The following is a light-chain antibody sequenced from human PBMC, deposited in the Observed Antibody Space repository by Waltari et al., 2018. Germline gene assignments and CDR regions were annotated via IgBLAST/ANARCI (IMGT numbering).Light chain of an antibody. CDR3: QKYGRLPAT. Sequence: EIMLTQSPGTLSLSPGERATLSCRASQSISRYLAWYQHKPGQAPRLLIYDASSRATGLPDRFSGSGSGTDVSLTISRLEPEDFAVYYCQKYGRLPATFGQGTKVEIK. J-gene: IGKJ1*01. CDR2: DAS. V-gene: IGKV3-20*01. CDR1: QSISRY.